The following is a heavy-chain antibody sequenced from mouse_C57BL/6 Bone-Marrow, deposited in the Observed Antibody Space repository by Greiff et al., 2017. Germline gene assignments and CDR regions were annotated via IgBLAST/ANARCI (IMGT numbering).Heavy chain of an antibody. CDR2: ISSGGSYT. Sequence: EVQLVESGGDLVKPGGSLKLSCAASGFTFSSYGMSWVSQTPDKRLAWVATISSGGSYTYYPDSVKGRFTISRDTAKNTLYLQMRRRKCEDTAMYDCARRGVGWGFADWGQGTLVTVSA. CDR1: GFTFSSYG. D-gene: IGHD1-1*01. V-gene: IGHV5-6*01. CDR3: ARRGVGWGFAD. J-gene: IGHJ3*01.